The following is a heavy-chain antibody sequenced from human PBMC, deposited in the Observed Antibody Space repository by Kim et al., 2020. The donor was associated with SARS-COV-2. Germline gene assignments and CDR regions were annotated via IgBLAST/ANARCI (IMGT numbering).Heavy chain of an antibody. CDR2: ISAYNGNT. CDR1: GYTFTSYG. CDR3: ARGSHGIAVAGTVGYYYYYGMDV. D-gene: IGHD6-19*01. J-gene: IGHJ6*02. Sequence: ASVKVSCKASGYTFTSYGISWVRQAPGQGLEWMGWISAYNGNTNYAQKLQGRVTMTTDTSTSTAYMELRSLRSDDTAVYYCARGSHGIAVAGTVGYYYYYGMDVWGQGTTVTVSS. V-gene: IGHV1-18*01.